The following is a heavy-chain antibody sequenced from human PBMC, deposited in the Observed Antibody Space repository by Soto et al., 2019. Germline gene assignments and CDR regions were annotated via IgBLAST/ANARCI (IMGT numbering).Heavy chain of an antibody. J-gene: IGHJ4*02. V-gene: IGHV4-30-2*01. CDR2: IYHSGST. CDR3: AGAEDGYNSWAFDY. Sequence: SETLSLTCSVCGGSISSGGYTWSWKHQPPGQGLEGVGNIYHSGSTYYNPSLKSRVTIPVDRSKNQFSLKLSSVTAADTAVYYGAGAEDGYNSWAFDYWGQGTLVTVAS. D-gene: IGHD5-12*01. CDR1: GGSISSGGYT.